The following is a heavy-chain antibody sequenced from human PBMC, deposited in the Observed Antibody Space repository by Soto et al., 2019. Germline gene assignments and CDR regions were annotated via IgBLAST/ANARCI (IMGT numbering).Heavy chain of an antibody. J-gene: IGHJ4*02. CDR3: AREIYGDYVRGGFDY. Sequence: SETLSLTCTVSGGSISSGGYYWSWIRQHPGKGLEWIGYIYYSGSTYYNPSLKSRVTISVDTSKNQFSLKLSSVTAADTAVYYCAREIYGDYVRGGFDYWGQGTLVTVSS. V-gene: IGHV4-31*03. CDR1: GGSISSGGYY. D-gene: IGHD4-17*01. CDR2: IYYSGST.